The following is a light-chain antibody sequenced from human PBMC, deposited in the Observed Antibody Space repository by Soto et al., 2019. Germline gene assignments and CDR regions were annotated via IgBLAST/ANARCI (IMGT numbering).Light chain of an antibody. CDR1: SSNIGSNT. J-gene: IGLJ2*01. Sequence: QSVLTQPPSASGTPGQRVTISCSGSSSNIGSNTVNWYQQLPGTAPKLLIYSNNQRPSGVPDRFSGSKSGPSASLAISGLQSEDEADYYSAAWDDSLNAVVFGGGTKVTVL. CDR3: AAWDDSLNAVV. V-gene: IGLV1-44*01. CDR2: SNN.